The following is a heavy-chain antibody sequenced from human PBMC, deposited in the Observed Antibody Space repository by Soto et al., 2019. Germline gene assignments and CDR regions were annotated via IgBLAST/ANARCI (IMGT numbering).Heavy chain of an antibody. J-gene: IGHJ3*02. CDR3: ARHSGQQLVTDAFDI. CDR1: GYSFTSYW. V-gene: IGHV5-51*01. D-gene: IGHD6-13*01. CDR2: IYPGDSDT. Sequence: GESLKISCKGSGYSFTSYWIGWVRQMPGKGLEWMGIIYPGDSDTRYSPSFQGQVTISADKSISTAYLQWSSLKASDTAMYYCARHSGQQLVTDAFDIWGQGTMVTVSS.